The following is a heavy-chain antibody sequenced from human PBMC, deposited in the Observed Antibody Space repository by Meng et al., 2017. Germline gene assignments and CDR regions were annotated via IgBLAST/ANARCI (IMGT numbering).Heavy chain of an antibody. D-gene: IGHD6-13*01. J-gene: IGHJ5*02. V-gene: IGHV1-3*01. CDR1: GYTFTSYT. CDR2: IKSANGVA. CDR3: ARGTGSSWFDP. Sequence: QVQLVQSGAEVEKPGASVKVSCKASGYTFTSYTIHWVRQAPGQSLAWMGWIKSANGVAKYSQKFQGRLTLTRDTSASTAYLELSSLTFEDTAVYYCARGTGSSWFDPWGQGTLVTASS.